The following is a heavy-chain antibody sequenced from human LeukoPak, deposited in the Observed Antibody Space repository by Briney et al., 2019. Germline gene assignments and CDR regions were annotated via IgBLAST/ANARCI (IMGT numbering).Heavy chain of an antibody. CDR3: AIRKITGGSYYGMDV. J-gene: IGHJ6*02. Sequence: ASVKVSCKASGYTFTGYYMHWVRQAPRQGLEWMGWINPNSGGTNYAQKFQGRVTMTRDTSISTAYMELSRLRSDDTAVYYCAIRKITGGSYYGMDVWGQGTTVTVSS. CDR2: INPNSGGT. V-gene: IGHV1-2*02. D-gene: IGHD7-27*01. CDR1: GYTFTGYY.